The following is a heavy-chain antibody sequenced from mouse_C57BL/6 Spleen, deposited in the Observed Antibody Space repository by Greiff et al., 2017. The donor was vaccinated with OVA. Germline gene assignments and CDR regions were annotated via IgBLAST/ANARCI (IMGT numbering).Heavy chain of an antibody. CDR3: ARGELLRQFDY. D-gene: IGHD1-2*01. J-gene: IGHJ2*01. CDR1: GFTFSSYA. V-gene: IGHV5-4*01. Sequence: EVQLVESGGGLVKPGGSLKLSCAASGFTFSSYAMSWVRQTPEKRLEWVATISDGGSYTYYPDNVKGRFTISRDNAKNNLYLQMSHLKSEDTAMYYCARGELLRQFDYWGQGTTLTVSS. CDR2: ISDGGSYT.